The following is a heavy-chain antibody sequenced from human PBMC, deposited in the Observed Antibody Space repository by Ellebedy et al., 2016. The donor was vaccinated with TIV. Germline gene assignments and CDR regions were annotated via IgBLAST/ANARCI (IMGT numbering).Heavy chain of an antibody. D-gene: IGHD3/OR15-3a*01. CDR3: AKFRFGLRDIDY. CDR1: GFTFSSYW. V-gene: IGHV3-74*01. Sequence: GESLKISXAASGFTFSSYWMHWVRQAPGKGLVWVSRINSDGSSTSYADSVKGRFTISRDNSKNTLYLQMNSLRAEDTAVYYCAKFRFGLRDIDYWGQGTLVTVSS. CDR2: INSDGSST. J-gene: IGHJ4*02.